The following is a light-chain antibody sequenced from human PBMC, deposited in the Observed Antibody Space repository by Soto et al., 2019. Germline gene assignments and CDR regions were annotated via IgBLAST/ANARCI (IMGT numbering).Light chain of an antibody. CDR2: KVS. J-gene: IGKJ2*01. Sequence: DVVMTQSPLSLPVTLGQPASISCRSSQSLVYSDGHTYLNWFQQRPGQSPRRLIYKVSNRDSGVPYRFSGSDSGTDFTLKISRVEAEDVGVYYCMQGTHWPPYTFGQGTKLEIK. CDR3: MQGTHWPPYT. V-gene: IGKV2-30*01. CDR1: QSLVYSDGHTY.